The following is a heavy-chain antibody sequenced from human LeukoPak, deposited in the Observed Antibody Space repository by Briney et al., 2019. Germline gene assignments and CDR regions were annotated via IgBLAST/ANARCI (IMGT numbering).Heavy chain of an antibody. J-gene: IGHJ4*02. CDR3: AREGEYGDSYY. CDR1: GASISAYY. V-gene: IGHV4-59*12. CDR2: IYRGRT. Sequence: SETLSLTCSVSGASISAYYWNWFRQAPGKGPEWIGNIYRGRTRFNPSLTSRVTISLDMSKTHVSLNLTSVTAADTAIYYCAREGEYGDSYYWGQGTLVIVSA. D-gene: IGHD4-17*01.